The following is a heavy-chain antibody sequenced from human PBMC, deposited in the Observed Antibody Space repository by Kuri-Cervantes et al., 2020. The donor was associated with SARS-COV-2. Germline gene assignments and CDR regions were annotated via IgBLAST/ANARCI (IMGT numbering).Heavy chain of an antibody. CDR1: GYSFTSYW. D-gene: IGHD3-22*01. V-gene: IGHV5-51*01. Sequence: KVSCKGSGYSFTSYWIGWVRQMPGKGLEWMGIIYPGDSDTKYSPSFQGQVTISADKSISTAFLQWSSLKASDTAMYYCARLHYDSSGYYYMDVWGKGTTVTVSS. CDR3: ARLHYDSSGYYYMDV. J-gene: IGHJ6*03. CDR2: IYPGDSDT.